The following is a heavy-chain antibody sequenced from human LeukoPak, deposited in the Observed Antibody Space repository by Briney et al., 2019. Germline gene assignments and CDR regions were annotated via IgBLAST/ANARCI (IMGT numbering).Heavy chain of an antibody. CDR1: GFTFSSYA. CDR3: VRGTAYGSGTYYFDY. Sequence: GSLRLFCSASGFTFSSYAMHWVRQAPGKGLEWMAAISYDGSNKYYADSVKGRFTISRDNHKNILYMQMNSLRAEDTALFYCVRGTAYGSGTYYFDYWGQGTLVTVSS. D-gene: IGHD3-10*01. J-gene: IGHJ4*02. CDR2: ISYDGSNK. V-gene: IGHV3-30*04.